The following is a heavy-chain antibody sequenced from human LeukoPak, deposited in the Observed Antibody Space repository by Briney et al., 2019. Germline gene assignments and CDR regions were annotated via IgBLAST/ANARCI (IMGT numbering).Heavy chain of an antibody. CDR3: ARGRPDSSTRWYVNY. CDR1: GRLFRRYY. J-gene: IGHJ4*02. V-gene: IGHV4-34*01. D-gene: IGHD6-13*01. CDR2: INQRGSN. Sequence: SDTLSLPCAVYGRLFRRYYWLWIRQPPAKALEGIGDINQRGSNNYNPSLKSRGTISVDTSKNQCSLKLGSVSAADTAVDDCARGRPDSSTRWYVNYWGQGTLVTVSS.